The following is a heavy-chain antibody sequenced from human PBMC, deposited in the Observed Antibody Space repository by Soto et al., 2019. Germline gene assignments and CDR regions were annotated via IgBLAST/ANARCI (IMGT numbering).Heavy chain of an antibody. V-gene: IGHV1-3*01. CDR3: ARSIGVSGRFDS. J-gene: IGHJ3*01. CDR1: GNILSAYG. CDR2: INALNGNT. D-gene: IGHD1-26*01. Sequence: ASVKVSCKTSGNILSAYGIQWVRQAPGDTLEWMGWINALNGNTRYSQKLKDRLTFTRDTSASVDYMELSSLRHEDTAIYYCARSIGVSGRFDSWG.